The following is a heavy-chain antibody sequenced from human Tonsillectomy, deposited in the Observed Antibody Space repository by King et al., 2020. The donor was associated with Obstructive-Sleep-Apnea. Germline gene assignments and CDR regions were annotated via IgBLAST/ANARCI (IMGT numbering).Heavy chain of an antibody. CDR1: GFTFSSYA. V-gene: IGHV3-30-3*01. CDR3: ARDVKELRYFDWSFDY. Sequence: VQLVESGGGVVQPGRSLRLSCAASGFTFSSYAIHWVRQAPGKGLEWGAVISYDGSNYSYADSVKGRFTISRDNSKKTRFLQMNSLRVEDTAVYYCARDVKELRYFDWSFDYWGQGTLVTVSS. J-gene: IGHJ4*02. CDR2: ISYDGSNY. D-gene: IGHD3-9*01.